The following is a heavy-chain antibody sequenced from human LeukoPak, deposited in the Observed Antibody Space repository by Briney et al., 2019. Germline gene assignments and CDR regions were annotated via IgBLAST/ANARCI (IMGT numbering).Heavy chain of an antibody. D-gene: IGHD3-22*01. V-gene: IGHV4-59*01. J-gene: IGHJ4*02. CDR1: GDSIRSYY. CDR2: IHNNGDI. CDR3: GRWGYFDSGNDFVVDY. Sequence: SETLSLTCIVSGDSIRSYYWIWIRQAPGKALEWIGHIHNNGDIAYNFSLKSRVTISMDTSKNQFSLKLSSVTAADTAVYYCGRWGYFDSGNDFVVDYWGQGTVVTVSS.